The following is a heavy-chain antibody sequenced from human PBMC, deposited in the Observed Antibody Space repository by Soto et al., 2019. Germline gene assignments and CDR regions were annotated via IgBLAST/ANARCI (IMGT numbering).Heavy chain of an antibody. V-gene: IGHV4-61*01. Sequence: SETLSLTCTVSGGSVSSGSYYWSWIRQPPGKGLEWIGYIYYSGSTNYNPSLKSRVTISVDTSKNQFSLKLSSVTAADTAVYYCARGHYYYAVDVWGQGTTVTVSS. CDR2: IYYSGST. CDR3: ARGHYYYAVDV. CDR1: GGSVSSGSYY. J-gene: IGHJ6*02.